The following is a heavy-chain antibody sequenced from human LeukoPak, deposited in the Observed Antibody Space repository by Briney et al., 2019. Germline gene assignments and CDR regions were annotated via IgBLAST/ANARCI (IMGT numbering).Heavy chain of an antibody. D-gene: IGHD3-22*01. Sequence: PSETLSLTCTVSGGSISCGDYYWSWIRQPPEKGLEWIGYFYYSGSSYYNPSLKSRVTISVDTSKNQFSLKLSSVTAADTAVYYCARGVIVASDAFDIWGQGTMVTVSS. CDR2: FYYSGSS. J-gene: IGHJ3*02. CDR1: GGSISCGDYY. V-gene: IGHV4-30-4*08. CDR3: ARGVIVASDAFDI.